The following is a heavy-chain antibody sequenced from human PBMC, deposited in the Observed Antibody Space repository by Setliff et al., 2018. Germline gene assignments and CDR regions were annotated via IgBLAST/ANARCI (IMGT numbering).Heavy chain of an antibody. CDR3: ARMSGFQYIDV. CDR1: GGTFSDYY. D-gene: IGHD3-3*01. CDR2: INHRGST. V-gene: IGHV4-34*01. J-gene: IGHJ6*03. Sequence: SETLSLTCSVSGGTFSDYYWTWIRQPPGNGLEWIGEINHRGSTNYNPSLKSRVTISLDTSKNQFSLSLTSVTAEDTAVYYCARMSGFQYIDVWDKGTTVTVSS.